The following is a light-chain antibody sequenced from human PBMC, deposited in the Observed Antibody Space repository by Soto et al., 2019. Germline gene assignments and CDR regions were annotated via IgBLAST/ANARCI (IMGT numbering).Light chain of an antibody. J-gene: IGKJ3*01. CDR1: QSVSSSY. V-gene: IGKV3-20*01. Sequence: EIVLTQSPGTLSLSPGERATLSCRASQSVSSSYLAWYQQKPGQAPRLLIYGASSRATGIPDRFSGSGSGKDFTLTSSRLEPEDFAAYYCQQYGSSPFTFGPGTKVDIK. CDR2: GAS. CDR3: QQYGSSPFT.